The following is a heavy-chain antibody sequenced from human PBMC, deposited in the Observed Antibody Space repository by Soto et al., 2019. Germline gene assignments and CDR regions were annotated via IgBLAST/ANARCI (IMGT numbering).Heavy chain of an antibody. CDR3: ARGLTLEGTTVTSYYFDY. V-gene: IGHV4-34*01. J-gene: IGHJ4*02. Sequence: PSETLSLTCAVYGGSFSGYYWSWIRQPPGKGLGWIGEINHSGSTNYNPSLKSRVTISVDTSKNQFSLKLSSVTAADTAVYYCARGLTLEGTTVTSYYFDYWGQGTLVT. CDR1: GGSFSGYY. D-gene: IGHD4-17*01. CDR2: INHSGST.